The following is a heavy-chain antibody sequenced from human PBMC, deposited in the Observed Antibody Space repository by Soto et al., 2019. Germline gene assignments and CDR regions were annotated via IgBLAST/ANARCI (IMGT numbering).Heavy chain of an antibody. CDR3: ARDRAHGFDI. CDR1: GFTFTTSA. CDR2: IVVGSGNT. V-gene: IGHV1-58*02. J-gene: IGHJ3*02. Sequence: SVKVSCPASGFTFTTSAMQWVRQARGQRLEWIGWIVVGSGNTNYAQKVQGRVTMTRDTSTSTVYMELRSLRSEDTAVYFCARDRAHGFDIWGQGTMVTVSS.